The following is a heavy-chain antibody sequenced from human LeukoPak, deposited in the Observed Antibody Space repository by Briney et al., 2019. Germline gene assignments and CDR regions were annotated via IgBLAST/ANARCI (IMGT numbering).Heavy chain of an antibody. CDR1: GFTFSSYG. D-gene: IGHD6-13*01. J-gene: IGHJ6*02. CDR2: IWYDGSNK. CDR3: ARDTRIAAAGSLPYYYYYGMDV. Sequence: GGSLRLSCAASGFTFSSYGMHWVRQAPGKGLEWVAVIWYDGSNKYYVDSVKGRFTLSRDNSKNTLYLHMNSLRAEDTAVYYCARDTRIAAAGSLPYYYYYGMDVWGQGTTVTVSS. V-gene: IGHV3-33*01.